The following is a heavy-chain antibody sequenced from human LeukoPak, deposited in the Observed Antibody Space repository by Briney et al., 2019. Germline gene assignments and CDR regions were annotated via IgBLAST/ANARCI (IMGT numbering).Heavy chain of an antibody. J-gene: IGHJ4*02. V-gene: IGHV4-59*08. D-gene: IGHD2-8*02. CDR3: ARTKRLWYSFYS. CDR2: LSYTGST. Sequence: KPSETLSLTCTVSCGSISSYYWSWIRQPPGKGLEWIGYLSYTGSTNYNPFLKSRVTISIDTSNSQFSLKLSSVTAADTTVYYCARTKRLWYSFYSWGQGNLVTVSS. CDR1: CGSISSYY.